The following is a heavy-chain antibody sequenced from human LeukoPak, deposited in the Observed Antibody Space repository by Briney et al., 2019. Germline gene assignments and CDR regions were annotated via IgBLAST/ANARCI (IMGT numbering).Heavy chain of an antibody. CDR2: INPSGGST. J-gene: IGHJ6*02. Sequence: GASVKVSCKASGYTFTSYYMHWVRQAPGQGLEWMGIINPSGGSTSYAQKFQGRVTMTRDTSTSTVYMELSSLRSEDTAVYYCAREGGYGEYADYYYGMDVWGQGTTVTVSS. CDR3: AREGGYGEYADYYYGMDV. D-gene: IGHD4-17*01. V-gene: IGHV1-46*01. CDR1: GYTFTSYY.